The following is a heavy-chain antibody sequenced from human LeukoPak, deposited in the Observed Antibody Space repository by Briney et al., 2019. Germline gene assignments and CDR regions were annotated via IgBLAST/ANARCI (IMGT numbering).Heavy chain of an antibody. V-gene: IGHV3-53*01. Sequence: GGSLRLSCAASGFIVSNTYMTWVRQAPGKGLEWVSVIHNDGSTYYADSVKGRFTISRDNSKNMLFLRMNGLRVEDTAVYFCASLARDYWGQGTLVSVSS. D-gene: IGHD3-3*02. J-gene: IGHJ4*02. CDR1: GFIVSNTY. CDR3: ASLARDY. CDR2: IHNDGST.